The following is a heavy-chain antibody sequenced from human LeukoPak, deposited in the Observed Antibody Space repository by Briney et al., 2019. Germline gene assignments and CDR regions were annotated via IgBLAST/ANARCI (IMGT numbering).Heavy chain of an antibody. CDR2: TYYSGST. CDR3: ARVTGTPPYYYYGMDV. J-gene: IGHJ6*02. CDR1: GGSISSYY. D-gene: IGHD7-27*01. V-gene: IGHV4-59*01. Sequence: SETLSLTCTVSGGSISSYYWSWIRQPPGKGLEWIGYTYYSGSTNYNPSLKSRVTISVDTSKNQFSLKLSSVTAADTAVYYCARVTGTPPYYYYGMDVWGQGTTVTVSS.